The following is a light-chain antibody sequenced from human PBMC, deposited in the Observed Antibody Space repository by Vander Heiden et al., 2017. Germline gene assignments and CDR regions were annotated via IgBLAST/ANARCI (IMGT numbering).Light chain of an antibody. J-gene: IGLJ3*02. CDR3: AAWDDSLSGPRV. CDR1: SSNIGSNY. CDR2: RNN. Sequence: QSFLTQPPSASGTPGQRVTISCSGSSSNIGSNYVYWYQQLPGTAPKLLIYRNNQRPSGVPVRFSGSKSGTSASLAISGLRSEDEADYYCAAWDDSLSGPRVFGGGTKLTVL. V-gene: IGLV1-47*01.